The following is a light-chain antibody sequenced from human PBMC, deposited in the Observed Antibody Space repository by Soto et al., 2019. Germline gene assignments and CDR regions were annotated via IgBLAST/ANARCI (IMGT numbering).Light chain of an antibody. CDR3: CAYAGFYTLAL. Sequence: QSALTQPRSVSGSPGQSVTISCTGTTSDIGTYDFVSWYQQHPGKAPKVIIYDVSKRPSGVPGRFSGSKSGNTASLTISGLQAEDEADYYCCAYAGFYTLALFGGGTKLTVL. CDR2: DVS. CDR1: TSDIGTYDF. V-gene: IGLV2-11*01. J-gene: IGLJ3*02.